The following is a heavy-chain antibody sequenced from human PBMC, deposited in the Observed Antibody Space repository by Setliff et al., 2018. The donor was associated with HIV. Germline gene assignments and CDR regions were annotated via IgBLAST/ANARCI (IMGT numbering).Heavy chain of an antibody. CDR3: AKNIAGVCYSGLDY. CDR1: GFTFSSNW. J-gene: IGHJ4*02. CDR2: INGDGSST. D-gene: IGHD2-15*01. Sequence: PGGSLRLSCVASGFTFSSNWLSWVRQAPGKGLVWVSRINGDGSSTTYADSVKGRFTISRDNSKNTLYLQMNSLGAADTAVYYCAKNIAGVCYSGLDYWGQGALVTVSS. V-gene: IGHV3-74*01.